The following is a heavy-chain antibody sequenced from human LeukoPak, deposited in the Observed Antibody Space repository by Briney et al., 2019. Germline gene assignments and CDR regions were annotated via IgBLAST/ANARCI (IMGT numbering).Heavy chain of an antibody. CDR3: ARGRPHGNDY. CDR1: GFTFSSYA. D-gene: IGHD4-23*01. CDR2: IPYDGSNK. V-gene: IGHV3-30*04. Sequence: GGSLRLSCAASGFTFSSYAMHWVRQAPGKGLEWVAVIPYDGSNKFYADSVKGRLTISRDNSKNTLYLQMNSLRAEDTAVYYCARGRPHGNDYWGQGTLVTVSS. J-gene: IGHJ4*02.